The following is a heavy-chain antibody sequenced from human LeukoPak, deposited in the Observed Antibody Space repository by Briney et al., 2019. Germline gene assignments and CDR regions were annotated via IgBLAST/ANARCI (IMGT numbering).Heavy chain of an antibody. CDR2: INPNTGYT. J-gene: IGHJ4*02. CDR1: GYIFTLYY. V-gene: IGHV1-2*06. D-gene: IGHD4-17*01. CDR3: AVSRDYGDYYFDS. Sequence: GASVTVSFTASGYIFTLYYLHWVRQALGQGLEWTGRINPNTGYTDYSYNFQGRVALTRDTSINTAYMEVTRLTSDDAAVYFCAVSRDYGDYYFDSWGLGTLVTVSS.